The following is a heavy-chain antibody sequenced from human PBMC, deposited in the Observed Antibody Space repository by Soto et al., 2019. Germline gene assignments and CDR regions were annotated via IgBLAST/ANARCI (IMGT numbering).Heavy chain of an antibody. J-gene: IGHJ6*02. Sequence: QVQLVQSGAEVKKPGASVKVSCKASGYSFTSHGISWVRQAPGQGLEWMGWISAYNGNTNYAQKLQGRVTMTTDTSTSTGYMERRSLRSADSAVYSCATDTGFGESDAWGQGTTVTVSS. CDR3: ATDTGFGESDA. V-gene: IGHV1-18*01. D-gene: IGHD3-10*01. CDR2: ISAYNGNT. CDR1: GYSFTSHG.